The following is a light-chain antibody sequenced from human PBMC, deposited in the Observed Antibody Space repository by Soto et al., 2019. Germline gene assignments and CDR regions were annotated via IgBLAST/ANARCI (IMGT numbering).Light chain of an antibody. CDR1: QPFGSSY. Sequence: EIVLTQSPGTLSLSPGERATLSCRASQPFGSSYLAWYQQKPGQAPRLLMYGASSRAAGIPDRFSGSGSGTDFTLTISRLEPADFAVYYCQQYALSPYTFGQGARLEIK. J-gene: IGKJ2*01. CDR3: QQYALSPYT. V-gene: IGKV3-20*01. CDR2: GAS.